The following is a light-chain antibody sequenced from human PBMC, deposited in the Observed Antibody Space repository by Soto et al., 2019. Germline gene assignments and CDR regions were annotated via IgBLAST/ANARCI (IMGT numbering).Light chain of an antibody. V-gene: IGKV3-15*01. CDR3: QQYDIWPIT. CDR1: QSVSSN. CDR2: SAS. Sequence: EIVMTQSPATLSVSPGERATLSCRASQSVSSNLAWHQQKPSQAPRLLIYSASTRATGTPARFSGSGSGTEFTLTISSLLSEDIAVDYCQQYDIWPITFGQGTRLEIK. J-gene: IGKJ5*01.